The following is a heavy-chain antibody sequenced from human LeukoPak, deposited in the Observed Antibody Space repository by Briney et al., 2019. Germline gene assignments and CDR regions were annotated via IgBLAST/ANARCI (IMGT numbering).Heavy chain of an antibody. D-gene: IGHD5-18*01. CDR3: ARGRGYSYGFFDY. V-gene: IGHV1-69*06. CDR2: VIPIFGTA. Sequence: GASVKVSCKASGGTFSSYAISWVRQAPGQGLEWMGGVIPIFGTANYAQKSQGRVTITADKSTSTAYMELSSLRSEDTAVYYCARGRGYSYGFFDYWGQGTLVTVSS. J-gene: IGHJ4*02. CDR1: GGTFSSYA.